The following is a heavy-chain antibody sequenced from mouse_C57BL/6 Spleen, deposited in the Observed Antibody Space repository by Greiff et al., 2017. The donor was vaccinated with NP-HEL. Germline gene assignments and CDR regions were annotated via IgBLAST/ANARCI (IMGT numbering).Heavy chain of an antibody. Sequence: EVMLVESGGGLVKPGGSLKLSCAASGFTFSDYGMHWVRQAPEKGLEWVAYISSGSSTIYYADTVKGRFTISRDNAKNTLFLQMTSLRSEDTAMYYFATWRGKNLDGGFAYWGQGTLVTVSA. CDR1: GFTFSDYG. CDR2: ISSGSSTI. CDR3: ATWRGKNLDGGFAY. V-gene: IGHV5-17*01. J-gene: IGHJ3*01.